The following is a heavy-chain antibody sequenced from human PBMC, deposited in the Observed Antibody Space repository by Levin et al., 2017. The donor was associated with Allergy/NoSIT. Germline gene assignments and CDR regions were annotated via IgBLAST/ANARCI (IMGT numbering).Heavy chain of an antibody. Sequence: GGSLRLSCAASGFTFRNHAMHWVRQTPGKGLEWVALIWNDGSNERYADSVKGRFTISRDNSRDTLYLQMNSLRAEDTAVYYCASPTAGPGKYFIDYWGQGILVTVSS. CDR1: GFTFRNHA. CDR3: ASPTAGPGKYFIDY. V-gene: IGHV3-33*01. D-gene: IGHD6-25*01. J-gene: IGHJ4*02. CDR2: IWNDGSNE.